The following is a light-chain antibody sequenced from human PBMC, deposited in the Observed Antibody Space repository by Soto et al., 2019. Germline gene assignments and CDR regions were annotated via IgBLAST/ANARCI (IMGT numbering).Light chain of an antibody. CDR3: SSYAGSTTFDV. J-gene: IGLJ1*01. CDR1: NSDVGGYNY. V-gene: IGLV2-8*01. Sequence: QSALPQPPSASGSPGQSVAISCTGTNSDVGGYNYVSWYQQHPGKAPKLMIYDVNKRPSGVPDRFSGSKSGNTASLTVSGLQAEDEADYYCSSYAGSTTFDVFGTGTKLTVL. CDR2: DVN.